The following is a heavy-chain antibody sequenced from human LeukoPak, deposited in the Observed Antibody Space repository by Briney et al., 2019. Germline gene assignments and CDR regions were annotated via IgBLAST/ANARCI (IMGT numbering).Heavy chain of an antibody. V-gene: IGHV3-23*01. J-gene: IGHJ4*02. CDR2: MSYSGSST. D-gene: IGHD6-6*01. Sequence: QPRGSLRLSCAASGFTFSSYAMNWVRQAPGKGLEWVSAMSYSGSSTYYADSVKGRFTISRDNSKNTLYLQMNSLRAEDTAVYYCAKDRSSSFSGFLEYWGQGTLVTVS. CDR1: GFTFSSYA. CDR3: AKDRSSSFSGFLEY.